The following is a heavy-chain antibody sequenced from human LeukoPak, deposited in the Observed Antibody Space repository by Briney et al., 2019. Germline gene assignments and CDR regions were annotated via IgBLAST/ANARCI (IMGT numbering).Heavy chain of an antibody. CDR1: GCTFNNYA. CDR3: AKENKYCSGGSCSITDNFDY. J-gene: IGHJ4*02. CDR2: VSGSGRNT. D-gene: IGHD2-15*01. Sequence: GGPLRLSCAASGCTFNNYAMSWVRQAPGKGLEWVSTVSGSGRNTYYADSVKVRFTISRDNSKNPLYLQMNSLRAEDTAVYYCAKENKYCSGGSCSITDNFDYWGQGTLVTVSS. V-gene: IGHV3-23*01.